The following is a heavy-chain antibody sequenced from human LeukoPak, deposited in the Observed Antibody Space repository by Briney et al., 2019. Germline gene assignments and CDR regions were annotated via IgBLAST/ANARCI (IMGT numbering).Heavy chain of an antibody. D-gene: IGHD6-6*01. CDR3: ARDRGYSSSVWFDP. J-gene: IGHJ5*02. CDR2: ISSSSSTI. Sequence: GGSLRLSCAASGFTFSSYSMNWVRQAPGKGLEWVSYISSSSSTIYYADSVKGRFTISRDNAKNSLYLQMNSLRAEDTAVYYCARDRGYSSSVWFDPWGQGTLVTVSS. CDR1: GFTFSSYS. V-gene: IGHV3-48*01.